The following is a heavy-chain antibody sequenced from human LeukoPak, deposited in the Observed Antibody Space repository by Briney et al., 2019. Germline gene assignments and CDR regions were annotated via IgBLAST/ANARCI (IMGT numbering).Heavy chain of an antibody. Sequence: SETLSLTCTVSGGSIRSYYWSWIRQPPGKGVEWIGYIYTSGSTNYNPSLKSRVTISVDTSKNQFSLKLSSVTAADTAVYYCARHLMVRGYYCYYYMDVWGKGTTVTVSS. J-gene: IGHJ6*03. CDR3: ARHLMVRGYYCYYYMDV. CDR2: IYTSGST. V-gene: IGHV4-4*09. D-gene: IGHD3-10*01. CDR1: GGSIRSYY.